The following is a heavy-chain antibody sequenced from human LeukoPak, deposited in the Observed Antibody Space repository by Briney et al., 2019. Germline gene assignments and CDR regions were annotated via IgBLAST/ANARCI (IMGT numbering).Heavy chain of an antibody. CDR3: ASDEGVYGDGFDI. CDR1: GVTFSSYW. V-gene: IGHV3-74*01. J-gene: IGHJ3*02. D-gene: IGHD5/OR15-5a*01. Sequence: GGSLRLSCAASGVTFSSYWMHWVRQAPGKGLVWVARINSGGSSTSYADSVKGRFSISRDNAKNTLYLKMNSLRAEDTDVYYCASDEGVYGDGFDIWGQGTMVTVSS. CDR2: INSGGSST.